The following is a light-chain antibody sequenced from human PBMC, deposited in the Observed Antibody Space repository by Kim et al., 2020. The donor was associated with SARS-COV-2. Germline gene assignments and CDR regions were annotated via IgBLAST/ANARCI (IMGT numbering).Light chain of an antibody. V-gene: IGLV2-11*01. CDR2: DVT. Sequence: QSALTQPRSVSASPGQSVTISCTGTNSDVGGYNYVSWYQLHPYRAPKLMIFDVTTRPSGVPDRFSGSKSGYTASLTISGLQAEDEADYYCSSYAGNVVLFGGGTQLTVL. CDR3: SSYAGNVVL. CDR1: NSDVGGYNY. J-gene: IGLJ2*01.